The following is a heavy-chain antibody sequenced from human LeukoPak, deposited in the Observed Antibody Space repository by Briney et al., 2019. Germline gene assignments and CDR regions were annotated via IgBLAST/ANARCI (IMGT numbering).Heavy chain of an antibody. Sequence: SETLSLTCTVSGASISSSTDYWGWIRQPPGKGLEWIGSIYYSGSTYYNPSLKSRVTISVDTSKNQFSLKLSSVTAADTAVYYCTRDQRSGYSGYDYYYYYYMDVWGKGTTVTVSS. V-gene: IGHV4-39*07. CDR2: IYYSGST. CDR1: GASISSSTDY. D-gene: IGHD5-12*01. J-gene: IGHJ6*03. CDR3: TRDQRSGYSGYDYYYYYYMDV.